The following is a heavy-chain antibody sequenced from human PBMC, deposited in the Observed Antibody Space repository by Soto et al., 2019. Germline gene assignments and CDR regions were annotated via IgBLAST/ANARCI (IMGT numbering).Heavy chain of an antibody. V-gene: IGHV4-34*01. Sequence: PSETLSLTCAVYGGSFSGYYWSWIRQPPGKGLEWIGEINHSGSTNYNPSLKSRVTISVDTSKNQSSLKLSSVTAADTAVYYCARIGVGATSSGRRRYYFDYWGQGTLVTVSS. CDR1: GGSFSGYY. D-gene: IGHD1-26*01. CDR2: INHSGST. CDR3: ARIGVGATSSGRRRYYFDY. J-gene: IGHJ4*02.